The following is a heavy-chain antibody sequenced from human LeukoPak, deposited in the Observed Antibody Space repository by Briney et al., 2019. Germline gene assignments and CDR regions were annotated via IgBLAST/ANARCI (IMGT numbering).Heavy chain of an antibody. CDR3: ARGVGATFDAFDI. CDR1: GYTFTSYY. J-gene: IGHJ3*02. Sequence: ASVKVSCKASGYTFTSYYMHWVRQAPGQGLEWLGIINPSGGITSYAQRFQGRVTMTRDTSTSTLYMELSSLRSEDTAVYYCARGVGATFDAFDIWGQGTMVTVPS. D-gene: IGHD1-26*01. CDR2: INPSGGIT. V-gene: IGHV1-46*01.